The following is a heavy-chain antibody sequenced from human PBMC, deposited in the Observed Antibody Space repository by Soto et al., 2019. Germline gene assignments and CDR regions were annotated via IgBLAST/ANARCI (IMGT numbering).Heavy chain of an antibody. CDR2: MLYNWTN. D-gene: IGHD5-18*01. CDR1: GGSVSSVDHY. V-gene: IGHV4-30-4*01. CDR3: ARERGYGYGIDV. Sequence: PSETLSLTCAVPGGSVSSVDHYWGWIRPTQWKALESIDYMLYNWTNYYNPCLNNRVTRSVDTSKNMFSLRLSAVTAADTAVDYGARERGYGYGIDVWGHGIVVTVSS. J-gene: IGHJ3*01.